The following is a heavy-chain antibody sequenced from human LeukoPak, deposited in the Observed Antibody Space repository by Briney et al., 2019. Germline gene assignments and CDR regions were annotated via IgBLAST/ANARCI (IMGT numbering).Heavy chain of an antibody. CDR1: GFTFSSYA. V-gene: IGHV3-23*01. CDR3: AGRRASYYYYYMDV. Sequence: PGGSLRLSCAATGFTFSSYAMSWVRQAPGKGLEWVSAISGSGGSTYYADSVKGRFTISRDNSKNTLYLQMNSLRAEDTAVYYCAGRRASYYYYYMDVWGKGTTVTVSS. J-gene: IGHJ6*03. D-gene: IGHD1-26*01. CDR2: ISGSGGST.